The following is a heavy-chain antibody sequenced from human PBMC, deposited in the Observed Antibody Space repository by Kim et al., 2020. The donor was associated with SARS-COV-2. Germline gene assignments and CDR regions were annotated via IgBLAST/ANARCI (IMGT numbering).Heavy chain of an antibody. D-gene: IGHD3-10*01. CDR3: AALDSVQVPGGI. Sequence: GGSLRLSCAVSGFSSRNHWMSWVRQAPGKGLEWVAMKKRDGSEEHYVDSVKGRFTMSRDNANNSLYLQMNSLRIEVTAIYYCAALDSVQVPGGIWGQGTLVTVSS. CDR1: GFSSRNHW. J-gene: IGHJ4*02. V-gene: IGHV3-7*01. CDR2: KKRDGSEE.